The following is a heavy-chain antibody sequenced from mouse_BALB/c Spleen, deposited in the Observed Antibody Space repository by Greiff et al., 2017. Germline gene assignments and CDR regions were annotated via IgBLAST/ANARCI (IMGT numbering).Heavy chain of an antibody. J-gene: IGHJ4*01. CDR2: IYPGNVNT. V-gene: IGHV1S56*01. CDR3: ASGGSRAMDY. Sequence: QVQLKQSGPELVKPGASVRISCKASGYTFTSYYIHWVKQRPGQGLEWIGWIYPGNVNTKYNEKFKGKATLTADKSSSTAYMQLSSLTSEDSAVYFCASGGSRAMDYWGQGTSVTVSS. CDR1: GYTFTSYY. D-gene: IGHD1-1*02.